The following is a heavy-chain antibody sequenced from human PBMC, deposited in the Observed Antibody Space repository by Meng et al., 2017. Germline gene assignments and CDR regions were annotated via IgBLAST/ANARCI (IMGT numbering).Heavy chain of an antibody. D-gene: IGHD3-22*01. CDR1: GGSFSGYY. J-gene: IGHJ4*02. V-gene: IGHV4-34*01. Sequence: QGQLQQGGAGLLKPSGTLSPTWAAYGGSFSGYYWSWIRQPPGKGLEWIGEINHSGSTNYNPSLKSRVTISVDTSKNQFSLKLSSVTAADTAVYYCARVPTYYYDSSGYYLFDYWGQGTLVTVSS. CDR3: ARVPTYYYDSSGYYLFDY. CDR2: INHSGST.